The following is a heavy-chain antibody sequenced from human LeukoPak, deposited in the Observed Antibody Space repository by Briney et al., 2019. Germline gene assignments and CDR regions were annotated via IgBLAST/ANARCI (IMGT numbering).Heavy chain of an antibody. Sequence: GGSLGLSCAASGFTFSSYEMNWVRQAPGKGLEWVSYISSSGSTIYYADSVKGRFTISRDNAKNSLYLQMNSLRAEDTAVYYCARYSSSSGFDYWGQGTLVTVSS. CDR3: ARYSSSSGFDY. V-gene: IGHV3-48*03. CDR2: ISSSGSTI. J-gene: IGHJ4*02. CDR1: GFTFSSYE. D-gene: IGHD6-6*01.